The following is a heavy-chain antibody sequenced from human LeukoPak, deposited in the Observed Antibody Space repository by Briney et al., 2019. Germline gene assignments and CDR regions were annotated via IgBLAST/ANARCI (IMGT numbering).Heavy chain of an antibody. CDR2: IYYSGST. D-gene: IGHD2-21*02. V-gene: IGHV4-31*03. Sequence: SQTLSLTCTVSGGSISSGGYYWSWLRQHPGKGLEWIGYIYYSGSTYYNPSLKSRVTISVDTSKNQFSLKLSSVTAADTAVYYCARERLISYCGGDCFTDAFDIWGQGTMVTVSS. J-gene: IGHJ3*02. CDR3: ARERLISYCGGDCFTDAFDI. CDR1: GGSISSGGYY.